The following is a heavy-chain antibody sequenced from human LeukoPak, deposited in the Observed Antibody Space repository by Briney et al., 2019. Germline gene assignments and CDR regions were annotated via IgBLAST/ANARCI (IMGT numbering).Heavy chain of an antibody. D-gene: IGHD2-21*01. J-gene: IGHJ3*02. CDR2: ISGSGGST. CDR1: GFTFSSYA. V-gene: IGHV3-23*01. CDR3: AKAIARHRDLDAFDI. Sequence: GGSLRLSCAASGFTFSSYAMSWVRQAPGKGLEWVSVISGSGGSTYYADSVKGRFIISRDNSKNTLFLQMNSLRAEDTAIYYCAKAIARHRDLDAFDIWGQGTLVSVSS.